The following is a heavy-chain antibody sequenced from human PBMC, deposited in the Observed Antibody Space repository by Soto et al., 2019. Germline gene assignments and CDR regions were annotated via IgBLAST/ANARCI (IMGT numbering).Heavy chain of an antibody. CDR3: ARSSIAARNYYYYGMDV. D-gene: IGHD6-6*01. Sequence: PGESLRISCKGSGYSFTSYWISWVRQMPGEGLEWMGRIDPSDSYTNYSPSFQGHVTISADKSISTAYLQWSSLKASDTAMYYCARSSIAARNYYYYGMDVWGQGTTVTVSS. CDR1: GYSFTSYW. V-gene: IGHV5-10-1*01. CDR2: IDPSDSYT. J-gene: IGHJ6*02.